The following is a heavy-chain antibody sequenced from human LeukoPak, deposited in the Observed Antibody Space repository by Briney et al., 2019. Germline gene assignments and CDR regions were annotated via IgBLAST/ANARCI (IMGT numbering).Heavy chain of an antibody. V-gene: IGHV4-61*02. CDR3: LGYCSSTSCQNDY. CDR1: GGSISSGSYY. D-gene: IGHD2-2*01. J-gene: IGHJ4*02. Sequence: SETLSLTCTVSGGSISSGSYYWSWIRQPAGKGLEWIGRIYTSGSTNYNPSLKSRVTISVDTSKNQFSLKLSSVTAADTAVYYCLGYCSSTSCQNDYWGQGTLVTDSS. CDR2: IYTSGST.